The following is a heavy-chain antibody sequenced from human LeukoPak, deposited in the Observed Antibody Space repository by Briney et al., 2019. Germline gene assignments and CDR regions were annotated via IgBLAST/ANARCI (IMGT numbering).Heavy chain of an antibody. Sequence: ASVKVSCKAPGYTFTSYYMHWVRQAPGQGLEWMGIINPSGGSTSYAQKFQGRVTMTRDTSTSTVYMELSSLRPEDTAVYYCARGEYDILTGYYNYFDYWGQGTLVTVSS. D-gene: IGHD3-9*01. V-gene: IGHV1-46*01. CDR2: INPSGGST. J-gene: IGHJ4*02. CDR1: GYTFTSYY. CDR3: ARGEYDILTGYYNYFDY.